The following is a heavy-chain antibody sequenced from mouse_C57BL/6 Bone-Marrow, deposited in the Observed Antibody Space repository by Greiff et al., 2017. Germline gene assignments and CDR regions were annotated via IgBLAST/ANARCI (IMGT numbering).Heavy chain of an antibody. CDR2: IDPSASYT. D-gene: IGHD1-1*01. Sequence: QVQLQQPGAELVMPGASVKLSCKASGYTFTSYWMHWVKQRPGQGLEWIGEIDPSASYTNYNQKFKGKSTLTVDKSSSTAYMQLSSLTSEDAAVYYCARRGDFYYGSSFYFDYWGQGTTLTGSS. J-gene: IGHJ2*01. CDR3: ARRGDFYYGSSFYFDY. V-gene: IGHV1-69*01. CDR1: GYTFTSYW.